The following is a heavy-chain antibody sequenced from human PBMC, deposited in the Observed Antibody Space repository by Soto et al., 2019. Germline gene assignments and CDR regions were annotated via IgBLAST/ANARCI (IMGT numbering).Heavy chain of an antibody. CDR2: IIPIFGTA. J-gene: IGHJ6*02. CDR3: ARGYPYYDCWSGYSMDDYYGMDV. V-gene: IGHV1-69*12. CDR1: GGTFSSYA. Sequence: QVQLVQSGAEVKKPGSSVKVSCKASGGTFSSYAISWVRQAPGQGLEWMGGIIPIFGTANYAQKFQGRVTSTADESTSRAYMELSSLRSEDTAVYYCARGYPYYDCWSGYSMDDYYGMDVWGQGTTVTVSS. D-gene: IGHD3-3*01.